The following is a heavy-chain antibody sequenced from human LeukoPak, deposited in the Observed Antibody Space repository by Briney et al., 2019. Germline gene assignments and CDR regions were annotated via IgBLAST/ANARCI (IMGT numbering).Heavy chain of an antibody. CDR3: AKVYRAYSRPGSFDY. Sequence: GGSLRLSCAASGFTFSSYAMSWVRQAPGKGLEWVSAISGSGGTTYYADSVKGRFTISRDNSKNTLYLQMNSLRAEDTAVYYCAKVYRAYSRPGSFDYWGQGTLVTVSS. V-gene: IGHV3-23*01. CDR1: GFTFSSYA. D-gene: IGHD4-11*01. CDR2: ISGSGGTT. J-gene: IGHJ4*02.